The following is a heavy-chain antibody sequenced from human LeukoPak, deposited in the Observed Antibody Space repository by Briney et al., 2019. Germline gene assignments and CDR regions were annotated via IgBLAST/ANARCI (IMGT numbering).Heavy chain of an antibody. CDR3: ASPPLGYCSSTSCRFDY. Sequence: GGSLRLSCAASGFTFNSYWMNWVRQAPGKGLEWVATIKQDGSETYYVDPVRGRFTISRDNTKGSLFLQMNALRPDDTAVYYCASPPLGYCSSTSCRFDYWGQGTLVTVSS. CDR2: IKQDGSET. CDR1: GFTFNSYW. J-gene: IGHJ4*02. V-gene: IGHV3-7*01. D-gene: IGHD2-2*03.